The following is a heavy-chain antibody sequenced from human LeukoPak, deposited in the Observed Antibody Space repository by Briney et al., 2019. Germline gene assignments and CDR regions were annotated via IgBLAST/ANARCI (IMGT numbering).Heavy chain of an antibody. CDR3: ARDYCTNGVCYRKLVY. V-gene: IGHV1-2*02. CDR2: INSNSGGT. Sequence: ASVKVSCKASGYTFTGYYMHWVRQAPGQGLEWMGWINSNSGGTNYAQKFQGRVTMTRDTSISTAYMELSRLRSDDTAVYYCARDYCTNGVCYRKLVYWGQGTLVTVSS. CDR1: GYTFTGYY. J-gene: IGHJ4*02. D-gene: IGHD2-8*01.